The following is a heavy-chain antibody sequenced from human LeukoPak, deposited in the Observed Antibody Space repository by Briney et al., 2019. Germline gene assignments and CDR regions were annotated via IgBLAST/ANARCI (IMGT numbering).Heavy chain of an antibody. J-gene: IGHJ6*03. Sequence: GGSLRLSCAASGFTFSSYAMHWVRQAPGKGLEWEAVISYDGSNKYYADSVKGRFTISRDNSKNTLYLQMNSLRAEDTAVYYCARDLRAKWYYYYYYMDVWGKGTTVTVSS. CDR3: ARDLRAKWYYYYYYMDV. CDR2: ISYDGSNK. V-gene: IGHV3-30*04. CDR1: GFTFSSYA. D-gene: IGHD1-26*01.